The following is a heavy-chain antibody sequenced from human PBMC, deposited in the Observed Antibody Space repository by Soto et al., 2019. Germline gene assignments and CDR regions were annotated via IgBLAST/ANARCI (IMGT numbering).Heavy chain of an antibody. D-gene: IGHD6-19*01. V-gene: IGHV4-31*03. J-gene: IGHJ4*02. CDR2: IYYSGST. Sequence: QVQLQESGPGLVKPSQTLSLTCTVSGGSISSGGYYWSWIRQHRGKGLEWIGYIYYSGSTYYNPSLSSRVTISVDTSKNQFSQKLNSVTAADTAVYYCARARAVAGFSFDFWGQGTLVTVSS. CDR1: GGSISSGGYY. CDR3: ARARAVAGFSFDF.